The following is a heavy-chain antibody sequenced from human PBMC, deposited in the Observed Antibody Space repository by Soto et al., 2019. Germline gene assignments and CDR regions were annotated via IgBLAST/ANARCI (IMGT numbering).Heavy chain of an antibody. J-gene: IGHJ3*02. CDR1: GCSISSSSYY. CDR3: ARRGYGSGAFDI. CDR2: IYYSGST. D-gene: IGHD6-25*01. V-gene: IGHV4-39*01. Sequence: SETLSLTCTVSGCSISSSSYYWGWIRQPPGKGLEWIGSIYYSGSTYYNPSLKSRVTISVDTSKNQFSLKLSSVTAADTAVYYCARRGYGSGAFDIWGQGTMVTVSS.